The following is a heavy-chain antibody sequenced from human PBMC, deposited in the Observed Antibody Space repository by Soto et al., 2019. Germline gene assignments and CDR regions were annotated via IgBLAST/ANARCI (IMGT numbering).Heavy chain of an antibody. CDR1: GGSISSSSYY. J-gene: IGHJ4*02. D-gene: IGHD2-15*01. V-gene: IGHV4-39*01. CDR3: ARHPTRLVVVASTPRPY. Sequence: PSETPALTCTVSGGSISSSSYYWGWIRQPPGKGLEWIGSIYYSGGTYYNPSLKSRVTISVDTSKNQFSLKLSSVTAADTAVYYCARHPTRLVVVASTPRPYWGKGTLVTVSS. CDR2: IYYSGGT.